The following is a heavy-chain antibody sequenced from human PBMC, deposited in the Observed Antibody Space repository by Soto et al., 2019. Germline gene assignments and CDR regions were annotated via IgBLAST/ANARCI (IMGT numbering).Heavy chain of an antibody. CDR3: ARDQQKYNPSFYHYYAMDL. J-gene: IGHJ6*02. CDR1: GYTFTSYG. Sequence: ASVKVSCKASGYTFTSYGISWVRQAPGQGLEWMGWISAYNGNTNYAQKLQGRVTMTTDTSTSTAYMELRSLRSDDTAVYYCARDQQKYNPSFYHYYAMDLWGQGPTVTGSS. V-gene: IGHV1-18*01. CDR2: ISAYNGNT. D-gene: IGHD1-20*01.